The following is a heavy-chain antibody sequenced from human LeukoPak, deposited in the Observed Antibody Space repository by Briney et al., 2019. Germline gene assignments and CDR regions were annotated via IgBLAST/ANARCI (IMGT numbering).Heavy chain of an antibody. CDR2: IYPGDSDT. CDR1: GYSFTSYW. J-gene: IGHJ4*02. D-gene: IGHD3-10*01. CDR3: ARQAGTYYYAQDRAFDY. V-gene: IGHV5-51*01. Sequence: GESLKISCKGSGYSFTSYWIGWVRQMPGKGLEWMGIIYPGDSDTRYSPSFQGQVTISADKSISTAYLQWSSLKASDTAMYYCARQAGTYYYAQDRAFDYWGQGTLVTVSS.